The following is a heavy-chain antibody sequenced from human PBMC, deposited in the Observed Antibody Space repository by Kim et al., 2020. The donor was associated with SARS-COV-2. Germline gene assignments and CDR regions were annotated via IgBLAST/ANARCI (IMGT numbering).Heavy chain of an antibody. Sequence: GGSLRLSCAASGFTFSSYSMNWVRQAPGKGLEWVSSISSSSSYIYYADSVKGRFTISRDNAKSSLYLQMNSLRAEDTAVYYCAREGWFGELDDYWGQGTLVTVSS. V-gene: IGHV3-21*01. J-gene: IGHJ4*02. D-gene: IGHD3-10*01. CDR1: GFTFSSYS. CDR3: AREGWFGELDDY. CDR2: ISSSSSYI.